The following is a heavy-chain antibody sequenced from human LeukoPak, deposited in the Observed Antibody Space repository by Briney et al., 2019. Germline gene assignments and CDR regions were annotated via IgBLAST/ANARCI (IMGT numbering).Heavy chain of an antibody. J-gene: IGHJ4*02. Sequence: GGSLTLSCGASGFIFNIYTMRWLRQAPGKGLEWVSTISGSGSSTYYADSVKGRFTISRDNSKNTLYLQVNSLRAEDTAVYYCARASYCSRGICYSYYWGQGTLVTVSS. CDR3: ARASYCSRGICYSYY. D-gene: IGHD2-15*01. CDR2: ISGSGSST. CDR1: GFIFNIYT. V-gene: IGHV3-23*01.